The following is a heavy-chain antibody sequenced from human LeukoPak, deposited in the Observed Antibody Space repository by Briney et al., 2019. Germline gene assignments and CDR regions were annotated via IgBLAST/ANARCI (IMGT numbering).Heavy chain of an antibody. CDR2: INPSGGTT. D-gene: IGHD3-22*01. Sequence: ASVKVSCKASGYTFTSYYIHWVRQAPGQGLEWMAIINPSGGTTSFAQKFQGRLTMTRDTSTSTVYMELSSLRSEDTAVYYCARDHRPSYDSSDYYYPGEYWGQGTLVTVSS. CDR1: GYTFTSYY. V-gene: IGHV1-46*01. CDR3: ARDHRPSYDSSDYYYPGEY. J-gene: IGHJ4*02.